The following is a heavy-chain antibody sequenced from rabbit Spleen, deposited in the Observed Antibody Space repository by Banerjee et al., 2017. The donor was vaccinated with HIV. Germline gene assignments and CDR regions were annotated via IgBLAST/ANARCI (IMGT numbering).Heavy chain of an antibody. CDR3: VRNPYAGDPPNL. CDR1: GFSFSSSYW. CDR2: ISGGSSGNT. D-gene: IGHD4-2*01. V-gene: IGHV1S45*01. J-gene: IGHJ4*01. Sequence: QEQLEESGGDLVQPEGSLTLTCTASGFSFSSSYWICWVRQAPGKGLEWIACISGGSSGNTYYASWAKGRFTISKTSSTTVTLQMTSLTAADTATYFCVRNPYAGDPPNLWGQGTLVTVS.